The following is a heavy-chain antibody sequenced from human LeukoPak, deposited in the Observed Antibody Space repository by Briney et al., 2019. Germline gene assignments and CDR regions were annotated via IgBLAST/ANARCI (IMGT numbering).Heavy chain of an antibody. CDR2: ISGSGGST. V-gene: IGHV3-23*01. Sequence: PGGSLRLSCAAYGFTFSSYAMSWVRQAPGEGLGWVSAISGSGGSTYYADSVKGRFTISRDNSKNTLYLQMNSLRAEDTAVYYCAKETPGEYYFDYWGQGTLVTVSS. CDR1: GFTFSSYA. J-gene: IGHJ4*02. D-gene: IGHD3-16*01. CDR3: AKETPGEYYFDY.